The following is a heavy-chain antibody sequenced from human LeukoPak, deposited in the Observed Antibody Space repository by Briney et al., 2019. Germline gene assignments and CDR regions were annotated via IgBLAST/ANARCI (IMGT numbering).Heavy chain of an antibody. V-gene: IGHV3-21*01. J-gene: IGHJ4*02. CDR1: GFTFSSYT. Sequence: GGSLRLSCAASGFTFSSYTMNWVRQAPGKGLEWVSSISTSSSYIYSADSVKGRFTISRDNAKNTVYLQMSGLGVDDTAVYYCARDNYYSIDYWGQGTLVTVSS. D-gene: IGHD1-26*01. CDR3: ARDNYYSIDY. CDR2: ISTSSSYI.